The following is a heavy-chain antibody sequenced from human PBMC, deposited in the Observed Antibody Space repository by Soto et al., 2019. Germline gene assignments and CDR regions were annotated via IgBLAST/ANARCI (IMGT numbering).Heavy chain of an antibody. CDR1: GGTFSSYA. CDR2: IIPIFATA. D-gene: IGHD2-2*01. J-gene: IGHJ6*02. CDR3: ARVEWCSSTSCYLTDHYYYGMDV. Sequence: ASVKVSCKASGGTFSSYAISWVRQAPGQGLEWMGGIIPIFATANYAQKFQGRVTITADESTSTAYMELSSLRSEDTAVYYCARVEWCSSTSCYLTDHYYYGMDVWGQGTTVTVSS. V-gene: IGHV1-69*13.